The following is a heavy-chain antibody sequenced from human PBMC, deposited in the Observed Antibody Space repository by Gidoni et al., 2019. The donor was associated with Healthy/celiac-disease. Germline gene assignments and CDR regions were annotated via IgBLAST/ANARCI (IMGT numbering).Heavy chain of an antibody. CDR2: IYYSGST. CDR3: ARHPGDIAAAGPFDY. D-gene: IGHD6-13*01. J-gene: IGHJ4*02. V-gene: IGHV4-39*01. CDR1: GGSISSRSYY. Sequence: QLQLQESGPGLVKPSETLSLTCTVSGGSISSRSYYWGWIRQPPGKGLEWIGSIYYSGSTYYNPSLKSRVTISVDTSKNQFSLKLSSVTAADTAVYYCARHPGDIAAAGPFDYWGQGTLVTVSS.